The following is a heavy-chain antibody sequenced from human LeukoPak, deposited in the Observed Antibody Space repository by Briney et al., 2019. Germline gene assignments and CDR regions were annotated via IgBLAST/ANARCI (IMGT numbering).Heavy chain of an antibody. Sequence: ASVKVSCKASGYTFTGYYMHWVRQAPGQGLEWMGWINPNSGGTNYAQKFQGWVTMTRDTSISTAYMELSRLRSDDAAVYYCAREVGGNYGDYWGQGTLVTVSS. J-gene: IGHJ4*02. CDR1: GYTFTGYY. V-gene: IGHV1-2*04. D-gene: IGHD1-26*01. CDR3: AREVGGNYGDY. CDR2: INPNSGGT.